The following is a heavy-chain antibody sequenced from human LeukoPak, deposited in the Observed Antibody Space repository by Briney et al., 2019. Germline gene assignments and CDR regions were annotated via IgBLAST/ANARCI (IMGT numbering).Heavy chain of an antibody. D-gene: IGHD6-13*01. CDR3: ATGYSSTWYYFDC. CDR2: IYHSGST. J-gene: IGHJ4*02. Sequence: SETLSLTCTVSGDSISSYYWSWIRQPPGKGLEWIGYIYHSGSTNYNPSLKSRVTISADTSKDQFSLKLASVTAADTAVYYCATGYSSTWYYFDCWGQGTLVTVSS. CDR1: GDSISSYY. V-gene: IGHV4-59*01.